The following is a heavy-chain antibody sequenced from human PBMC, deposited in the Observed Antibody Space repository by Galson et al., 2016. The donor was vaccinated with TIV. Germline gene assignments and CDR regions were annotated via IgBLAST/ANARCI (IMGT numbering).Heavy chain of an antibody. CDR2: MYAGGST. CDR1: GVSINDFH. V-gene: IGHV4-4*07. Sequence: LSLPCTVSGVSINDFHWSWIRQPAGKSMEWIGRMYAGGSTNYNPSLKSRVSMSIDTSKNQMFLNLRSVTAADTAVYYCARAENWSAPEFDSWGRGTLVTVSS. D-gene: IGHD1-14*01. J-gene: IGHJ4*02. CDR3: ARAENWSAPEFDS.